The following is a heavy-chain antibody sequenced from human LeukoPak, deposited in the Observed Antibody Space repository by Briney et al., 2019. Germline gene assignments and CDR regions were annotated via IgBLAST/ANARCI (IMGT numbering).Heavy chain of an antibody. CDR3: TRGRAATGIFWFDP. V-gene: IGHV1-2*02. J-gene: IGHJ5*02. D-gene: IGHD6-13*01. Sequence: ASVKVSCKASGFTFTAYYMHWVRQAPGQGLEWMGWINPNSGDTNYAQKFQGRVTMTRDTSISTAYMDLNRLRSDDTAVYYCTRGRAATGIFWFDPWGQGTLVTVS. CDR2: INPNSGDT. CDR1: GFTFTAYY.